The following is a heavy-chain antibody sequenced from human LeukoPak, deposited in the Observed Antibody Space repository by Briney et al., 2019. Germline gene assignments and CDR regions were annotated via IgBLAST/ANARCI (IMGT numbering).Heavy chain of an antibody. V-gene: IGHV4-59*01. CDR2: IYYSGST. Sequence: SETLSLTCTVSGGSISGYFWSWIRQPPGKGLEWIGYIYYSGSTNYNPSLKSRDTISVDTSKNQFSLKLSSVTAADTAVYYCARAGYSGYDRYGYWGQGTLVTVSS. D-gene: IGHD5-12*01. J-gene: IGHJ4*02. CDR1: GGSISGYF. CDR3: ARAGYSGYDRYGY.